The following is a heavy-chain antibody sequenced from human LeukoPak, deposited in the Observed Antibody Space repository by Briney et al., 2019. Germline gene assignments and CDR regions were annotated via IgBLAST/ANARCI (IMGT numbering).Heavy chain of an antibody. D-gene: IGHD6-19*01. CDR3: AKTLRESSGREYFDL. J-gene: IGHJ2*01. CDR2: VSGSGGST. CDR1: AFTFSTCA. V-gene: IGHV3-23*01. Sequence: GGSLRLSCAASAFTFSTCAMSWVRQAPGKRLEWVSGVSGSGGSTYYADSVKGRFTISRDNSQNTLYLQLNSLRVEDTAEYYCAKTLRESSGREYFDLWGRGTLVTVSS.